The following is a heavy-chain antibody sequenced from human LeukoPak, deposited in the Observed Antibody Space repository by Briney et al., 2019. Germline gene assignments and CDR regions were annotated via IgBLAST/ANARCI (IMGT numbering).Heavy chain of an antibody. CDR2: IIPIFGTA. V-gene: IGHV1-69*06. D-gene: IGHD2-15*01. CDR1: GGTFSSYA. J-gene: IGHJ6*04. Sequence: SVKVSCKASGGTFSSYAISWVPQAPGQGLEWMGGIIPIFGTANYAQKFQGRVTITADKSTSTAYMELSSLRSEDTAVYYCARAGDLRYCSGGSRPHYYYYYGMDVWGKGTTVTVSS. CDR3: ARAGDLRYCSGGSRPHYYYYYGMDV.